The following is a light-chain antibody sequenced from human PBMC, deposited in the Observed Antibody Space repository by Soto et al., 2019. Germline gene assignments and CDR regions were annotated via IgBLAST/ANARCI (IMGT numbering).Light chain of an antibody. CDR3: QQYGSSPPYT. J-gene: IGKJ2*01. V-gene: IGKV3-20*01. CDR2: CAS. CDR1: HSVSSTY. Sequence: EIVLTQSPGTLSLSPGERAALSCRASHSVSSTYLAWYQQKPGQAPRLLIYCASSRATGIPDRFSGSGSGSDFTLTISRLEPEDFAVYYCQQYGSSPPYTFGQGTKLEIK.